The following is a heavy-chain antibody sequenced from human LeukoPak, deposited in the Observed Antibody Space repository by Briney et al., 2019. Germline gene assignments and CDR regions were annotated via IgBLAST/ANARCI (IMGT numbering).Heavy chain of an antibody. J-gene: IGHJ5*02. CDR3: ARDLAAMVSYNWLDP. Sequence: TGGSLRLSCTASGFTFSAYAMHWVRQASGKGLEWVAIISYDGSNKYYADSVKGRFAISRDNSKNTLYLQMNSLRAEDTAVYYCARDLAAMVSYNWLDPWGQGTLVTVSS. V-gene: IGHV3-30*09. CDR1: GFTFSAYA. CDR2: ISYDGSNK. D-gene: IGHD5-18*01.